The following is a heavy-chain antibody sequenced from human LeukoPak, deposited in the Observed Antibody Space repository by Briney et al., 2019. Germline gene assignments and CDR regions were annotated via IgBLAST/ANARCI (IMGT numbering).Heavy chain of an antibody. CDR2: ISYDGSNK. J-gene: IGHJ3*02. V-gene: IGHV3-30*04. CDR3: ARARDDILTGNAFDI. CDR1: GFTFSSYA. D-gene: IGHD3-9*01. Sequence: GSLRLSCSASGFTFSSYAMHWVRQAPGKGLEWVAVISYDGSNKYYADSVKGRFTISRDNSKNTLYLQMNSLRAEDTAVYYCARARDDILTGNAFDIWGRGTMVTVSS.